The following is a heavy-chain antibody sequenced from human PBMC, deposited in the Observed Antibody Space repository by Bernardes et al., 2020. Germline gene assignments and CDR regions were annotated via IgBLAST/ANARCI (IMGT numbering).Heavy chain of an antibody. V-gene: IGHV3-21*01. CDR3: AKETTSSYFSCGMDV. D-gene: IGHD6-6*01. CDR1: GFTFGTYN. Sequence: GSLRLSCAASGFTFGTYNMNWVRQAPGKGLEWVSSITSSSSLIYYAASVKGRFTISRDNAKNSLYLQMNSLRAEDTAVYYCAKETTSSYFSCGMDVWGQGTTVTVSS. CDR2: ITSSSSLI. J-gene: IGHJ6*02.